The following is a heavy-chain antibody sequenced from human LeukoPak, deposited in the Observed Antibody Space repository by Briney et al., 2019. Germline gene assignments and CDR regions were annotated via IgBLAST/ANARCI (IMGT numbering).Heavy chain of an antibody. V-gene: IGHV3-11*01. D-gene: IGHD3-10*01. CDR1: GFTFSDYY. J-gene: IGHJ6*03. Sequence: GGSLRLSCAASGFTFSDYYMSWIRQAPGKGLEWVSYISSSGSTIYYADSVKGRFTISRDNAKNSLYLQMNSLRAEDTAVYYCARDHSSDYYGSGSSPTSYYYYMDVWGKGTTVTISS. CDR2: ISSSGSTI. CDR3: ARDHSSDYYGSGSSPTSYYYYMDV.